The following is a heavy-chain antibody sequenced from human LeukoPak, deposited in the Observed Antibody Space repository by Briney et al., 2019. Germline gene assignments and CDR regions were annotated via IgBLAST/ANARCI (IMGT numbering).Heavy chain of an antibody. J-gene: IGHJ6*04. Sequence: PGGSLSLSCAPSGLTFSSYWMHWVRQAPGEGLVWLSRIYREESSTSYAHSVKGRFPLSRDNAKNTLYLQMNSLRGEDTAVYYCARISVINSVWGKGTTVTVSS. CDR3: ARISVINSV. CDR2: IYREESST. D-gene: IGHD3-22*01. CDR1: GLTFSSYW. V-gene: IGHV3-74*03.